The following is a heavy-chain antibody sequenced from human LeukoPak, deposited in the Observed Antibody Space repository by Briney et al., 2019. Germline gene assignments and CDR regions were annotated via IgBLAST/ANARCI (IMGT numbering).Heavy chain of an antibody. CDR3: ARDLSYYYGSGSYYY. CDR2: IYHIGST. D-gene: IGHD3-10*01. Sequence: SETLSLTCAVSGGSISSSNWWSWVRQPPGKGLEWIGEIYHIGSTNYNPSLKSRVTISVDKSKNQFSLKLSSVTAADTAVYYCARDLSYYYGSGSYYYWGQGTLVTVSS. CDR1: GGSISSSNW. J-gene: IGHJ4*02. V-gene: IGHV4-4*02.